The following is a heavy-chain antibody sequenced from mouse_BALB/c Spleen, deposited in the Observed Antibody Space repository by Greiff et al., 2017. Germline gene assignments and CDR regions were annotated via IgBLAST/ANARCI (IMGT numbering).Heavy chain of an antibody. CDR3: ARGRYEAMDY. CDR1: GFTFSDYY. Sequence: EVHLVESGGGLVKPGGSLKLSCAASGFTFSDYYMYWVRQTPEKRLEWVATISDGGSYTYYPDSVKGRFTISRDNAKNNLYLQMSSLKSEDTAMYYCARGRYEAMDYWGQGTSVTVSS. J-gene: IGHJ4*01. D-gene: IGHD2-14*01. CDR2: ISDGGSYT. V-gene: IGHV5-4*02.